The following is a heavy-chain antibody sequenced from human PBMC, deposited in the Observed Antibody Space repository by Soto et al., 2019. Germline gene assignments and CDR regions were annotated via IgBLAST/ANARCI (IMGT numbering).Heavy chain of an antibody. J-gene: IGHJ6*02. V-gene: IGHV3-23*01. CDR3: AKVDTAMVDYYYYGMDV. CDR2: ISGSGAST. CDR1: GFTFSSYA. D-gene: IGHD5-18*01. Sequence: GGSLRLSCAASGFTFSSYAMSWVRQAPGKGLEWVSAISGSGASTYYADSVKGRFTNCRDNSKNTQYLQMNSLRAEDTAVYYCAKVDTAMVDYYYYGMDVWGQGTTVTVSS.